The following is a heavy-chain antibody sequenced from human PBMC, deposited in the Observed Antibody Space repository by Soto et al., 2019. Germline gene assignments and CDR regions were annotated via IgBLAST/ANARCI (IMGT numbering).Heavy chain of an antibody. V-gene: IGHV3-23*01. CDR2: ISGSGGST. J-gene: IGHJ3*02. D-gene: IGHD3-22*01. Sequence: GGSLRLSCAASGFTFSSYAMSWVRQAPGKGLEWVSAISGSGGSTYYADSVKGRFTISRDNSKNTLYLQMNSLRAEDTAVYYCAKDHRPNYYDSSGYYEDAFDIWGQGTMVTVSS. CDR1: GFTFSSYA. CDR3: AKDHRPNYYDSSGYYEDAFDI.